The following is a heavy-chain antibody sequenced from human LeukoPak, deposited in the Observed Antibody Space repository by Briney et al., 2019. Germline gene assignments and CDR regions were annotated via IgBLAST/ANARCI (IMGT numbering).Heavy chain of an antibody. Sequence: PGGSLRLSCAASGFTVSSNYMSWVRQAPGKGLEWVSAISGSGGNIFYADSLKGRFTISRDNSNNTLYLHMSSLRADDTAVYYCAKDRFGSGSPNWFGPWGQGTLVTVSS. CDR1: GFTVSSNY. J-gene: IGHJ5*02. V-gene: IGHV3-23*01. CDR2: ISGSGGNI. CDR3: AKDRFGSGSPNWFGP. D-gene: IGHD3-10*01.